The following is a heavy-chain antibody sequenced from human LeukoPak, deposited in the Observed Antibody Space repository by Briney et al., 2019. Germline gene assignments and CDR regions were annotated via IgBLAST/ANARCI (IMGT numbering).Heavy chain of an antibody. CDR3: ARETIAVAGNDY. J-gene: IGHJ4*02. Sequence: PSETLSLTCTVSGYSISSGYYWGWIRQPPGKGLEWIGSIYYSGSTYYNPSLKSRVTISVDTSKNQFSLKLSSVTAADTAVYYCARETIAVAGNDYWGQGTLVTVSS. CDR1: GYSISSGYY. D-gene: IGHD6-19*01. V-gene: IGHV4-38-2*02. CDR2: IYYSGST.